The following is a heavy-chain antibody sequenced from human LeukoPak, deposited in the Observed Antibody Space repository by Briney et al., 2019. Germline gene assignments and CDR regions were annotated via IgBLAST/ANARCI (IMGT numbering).Heavy chain of an antibody. CDR2: IYASGVT. J-gene: IGHJ6*03. CDR1: DGSVSRHY. Sequence: SETLSLTRTVSDGSVSRHYWSWIRQPPGKGLEWIGFIYASGVTNYHPALRSRLTISIDTSKDQVSLKLTSVTAADTAVYYCARRRSYMDVWGKGTKVIVSS. CDR3: ARRRSYMDV. V-gene: IGHV4-4*09.